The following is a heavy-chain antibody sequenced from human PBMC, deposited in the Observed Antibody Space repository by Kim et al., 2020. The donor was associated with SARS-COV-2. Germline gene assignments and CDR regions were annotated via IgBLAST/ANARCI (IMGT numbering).Heavy chain of an antibody. V-gene: IGHV3-9*01. D-gene: IGHD3-9*01. Sequence: GGSLRLSCAASGFTFDDYAMHWVRQAPGKGLEWVSGISWNSGSIGYADSVKGRFTISRDNAKNSLYLQMNSLRAEDTALYYCAKSIRGVFDWLVRDWGQGTLVTVSS. CDR2: ISWNSGSI. J-gene: IGHJ4*02. CDR1: GFTFDDYA. CDR3: AKSIRGVFDWLVRD.